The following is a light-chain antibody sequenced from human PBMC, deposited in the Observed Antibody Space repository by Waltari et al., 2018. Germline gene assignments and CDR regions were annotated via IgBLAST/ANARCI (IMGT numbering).Light chain of an antibody. J-gene: IGLJ1*01. V-gene: IGLV2-14*03. Sequence: QSALTQPASVSGAPGQSITISCTGTPNAVGGYGLVSWYQQHPGEAPKLLICEVFNRPPEISRRFSGSKSGNTASLTISGLQAEDEADYYCSSYAGTVTHVFGSGTRVTV. CDR1: PNAVGGYGL. CDR3: SSYAGTVTHV. CDR2: EVF.